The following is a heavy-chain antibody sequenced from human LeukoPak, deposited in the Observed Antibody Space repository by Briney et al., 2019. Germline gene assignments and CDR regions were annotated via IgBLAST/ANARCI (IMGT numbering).Heavy chain of an antibody. CDR1: GFTFSSYS. CDR3: ARGDGEAMVFDY. CDR2: ISYDGGNK. D-gene: IGHD5-18*01. J-gene: IGHJ4*02. Sequence: GGSLRLSCAASGFTFSSYSIHWVRQAPGKGLEWVAVISYDGGNKYYADSVKGRFTISRDNSKNTLYLQMNSLRAEDTAVYYCARGDGEAMVFDYWGQGTLVTVSS. V-gene: IGHV3-30*04.